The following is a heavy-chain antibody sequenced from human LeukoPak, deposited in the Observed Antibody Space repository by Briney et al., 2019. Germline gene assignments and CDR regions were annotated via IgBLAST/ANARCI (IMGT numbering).Heavy chain of an antibody. CDR1: GYSFTNYW. CDR2: MFPGDSDT. D-gene: IGHD3-3*01. Sequence: GESLKISCKGSGYSFTNYWIGWVRQMPGKGLEWMGIMFPGDSDTRYSPSFQGQVTISADKSISTAYLQWSSLKASDTAMYYCARQCYDFWSGSDGLDYWGQGTLVTVSS. V-gene: IGHV5-51*01. CDR3: ARQCYDFWSGSDGLDY. J-gene: IGHJ4*02.